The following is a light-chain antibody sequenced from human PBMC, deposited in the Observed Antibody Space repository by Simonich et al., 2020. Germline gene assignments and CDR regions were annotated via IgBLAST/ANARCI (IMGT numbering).Light chain of an antibody. CDR1: QGISSW. Sequence: DIQMTQSPSSVSASVGDRVTITCRASQGISSWLARFQQKPGKAPKPLIYSASSLQSWVPSRFSGSGSGTDFTLTISSLQPEDFATYYCQQANSFPYTFGQGTKLEIK. V-gene: IGKV1-12*02. J-gene: IGKJ2*01. CDR3: QQANSFPYT. CDR2: SAS.